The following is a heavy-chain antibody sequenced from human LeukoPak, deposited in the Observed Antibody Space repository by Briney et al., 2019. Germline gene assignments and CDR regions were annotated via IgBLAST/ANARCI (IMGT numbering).Heavy chain of an antibody. J-gene: IGHJ6*02. Sequence: ASVKVSCKASGYTFTSYAMHWVRQAPGQRLEWMGWINAGNGNTKYSQTFQGRVTITRDTSASTAYMELSSLRSEDTAVYYCARDFQSMVREPPPGMDVWGQGTTVTVSS. CDR1: GYTFTSYA. D-gene: IGHD3-10*01. V-gene: IGHV1-3*01. CDR3: ARDFQSMVREPPPGMDV. CDR2: INAGNGNT.